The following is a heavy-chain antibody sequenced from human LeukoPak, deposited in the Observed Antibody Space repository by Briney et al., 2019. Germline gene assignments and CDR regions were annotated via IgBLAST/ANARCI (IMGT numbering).Heavy chain of an antibody. CDR3: AKDPRAYCSGGSCGGY. Sequence: GGSLRLSCAASGFTFSSYAMSWVRQAPGKGLEWVSAISGGGGSTYYADSVKGRFTISRDNSKNTLYLQMNSLRAEDTAVYYCAKDPRAYCSGGSCGGYWGQGTLVTVSS. V-gene: IGHV3-23*01. CDR1: GFTFSSYA. D-gene: IGHD2-15*01. CDR2: ISGGGGST. J-gene: IGHJ4*02.